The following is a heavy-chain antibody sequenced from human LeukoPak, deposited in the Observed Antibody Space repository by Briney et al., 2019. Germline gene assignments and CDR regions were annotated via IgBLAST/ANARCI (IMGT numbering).Heavy chain of an antibody. J-gene: IGHJ4*02. CDR2: INPNSGGT. D-gene: IGHD6-19*01. CDR3: ARDRAGSAWYTTFDY. V-gene: IGHV1-2*02. Sequence: ASVKVSCKASGYTFTDYYMYWVRQAPGQGLEWMGWINPNSGGTNYAQKFQGRVTMTRDTSISTAYMELSGLRSDDTAVYYCARDRAGSAWYTTFDYWGQGTLVTVSS. CDR1: GYTFTDYY.